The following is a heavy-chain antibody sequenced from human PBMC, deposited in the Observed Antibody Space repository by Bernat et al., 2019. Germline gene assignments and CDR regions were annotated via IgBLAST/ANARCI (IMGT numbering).Heavy chain of an antibody. V-gene: IGHV3-33*06. CDR3: AKGTSGAGDFDY. D-gene: IGHD3-3*02. CDR1: GYTFSKSG. Sequence: QVQLVESGGGVVQAGRSLRLSCAASGYTFSKSGMHWVRQAPGKGLEWVAVIWGDGSKKFYADSVKGRFSISKDDSKNTLYLQMNSLTAEDTAVYYCAKGTSGAGDFDYWGQGALVPVSS. J-gene: IGHJ4*02. CDR2: IWGDGSKK.